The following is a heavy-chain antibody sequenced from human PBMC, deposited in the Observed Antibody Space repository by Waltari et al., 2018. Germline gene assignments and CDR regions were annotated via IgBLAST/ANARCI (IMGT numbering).Heavy chain of an antibody. CDR1: GFTLSSYS. V-gene: IGHV3-21*01. D-gene: IGHD2-2*01. Sequence: VQLVESGGGVVQPGGSLRLSCAASGFTLSSYSMNWVRQAPGKGLEWVSSISSSSSYIYYADSVKGRFTISRDNAKNSLYLQMNSLRAEDTAVYYCASHPHCSSASCYQDYYYYMDVWGKGTTVTISS. CDR2: ISSSSSYI. J-gene: IGHJ6*03. CDR3: ASHPHCSSASCYQDYYYYMDV.